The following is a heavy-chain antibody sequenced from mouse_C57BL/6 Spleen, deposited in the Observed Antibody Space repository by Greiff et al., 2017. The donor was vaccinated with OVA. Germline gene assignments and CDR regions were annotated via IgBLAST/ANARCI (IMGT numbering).Heavy chain of an antibody. J-gene: IGHJ1*03. CDR3: ARMQYYGSSLYWYFDV. CDR1: GFSLSTFGMG. CDR2: IWWDDDK. Sequence: QVTLKESGPGILQPSQTLSLTCSFSGFSLSTFGMGVGWIRQPSGKGLEWLAHIWWDDDKYYNPALKSRLTISKDTSKNQVFLKIANVDTADTATYYCARMQYYGSSLYWYFDVWGTGTTVTVSS. D-gene: IGHD1-1*01. V-gene: IGHV8-8*01.